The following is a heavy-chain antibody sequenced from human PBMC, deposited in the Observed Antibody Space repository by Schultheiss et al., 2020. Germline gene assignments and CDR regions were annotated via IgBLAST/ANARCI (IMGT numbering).Heavy chain of an antibody. J-gene: IGHJ6*02. CDR3: ARGGMATIKIGMDV. CDR2: ISGSGGST. V-gene: IGHV3-23*01. D-gene: IGHD5-12*01. Sequence: GGSLRLSCAASGFTFSSYAMSWVRQAPGKGLEWVSPISGSGGSTYYADSVKGRFTISRDNSKNTLYLQMNSLRAEDAALYYCARGGMATIKIGMDVWGQGTTVTVSS. CDR1: GFTFSSYA.